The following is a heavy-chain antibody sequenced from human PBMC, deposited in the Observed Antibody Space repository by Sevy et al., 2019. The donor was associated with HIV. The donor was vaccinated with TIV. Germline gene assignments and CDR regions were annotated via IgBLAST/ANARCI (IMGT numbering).Heavy chain of an antibody. J-gene: IGHJ4*02. Sequence: GGSLRLSCTPSGFTFSGYALHWIRQAPGKRLEWLAVISYDASNKYYAKSVEGRFTISRDNSKDTLYLQMNSLTTDDTAVYFCARRGDWNSDDFDRPPLCFYGMDFWGQGIVVTVSS. CDR2: ISYDASNK. D-gene: IGHD1-7*01. CDR3: ARRGDWNSDDFDRPPLCFYGMDF. CDR1: GFTFSGYA. V-gene: IGHV3-30-3*01.